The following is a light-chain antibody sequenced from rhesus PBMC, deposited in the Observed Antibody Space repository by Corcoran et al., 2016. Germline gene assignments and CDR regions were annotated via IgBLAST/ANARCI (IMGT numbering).Light chain of an antibody. CDR2: KAS. CDR1: QSISSW. Sequence: DIQMTQSPSSLSASVGDTVTITCRASQSISSWLAWYQQKPGKAPKLLIYKASNLQSGVPSRSSGSGSGTDFTLTISSLQSEDFATYYCQQYSSSPWTFGQGTKVEIK. CDR3: QQYSSSPWT. J-gene: IGKJ1*01. V-gene: IGKV1-22*01.